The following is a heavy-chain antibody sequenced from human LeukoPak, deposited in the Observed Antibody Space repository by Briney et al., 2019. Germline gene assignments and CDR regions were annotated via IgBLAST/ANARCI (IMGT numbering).Heavy chain of an antibody. J-gene: IGHJ6*03. Sequence: PGGSLRLSHAASGFTFSDYYKSWIRQAPAKGLEGVSDNSRNGRTIYYADSVKGRFTISRDNAKNSLYLQMNSLRAEDTAVYYCARAEYYYGSGSYPRYYYYMDVWGKGTTVTVSS. V-gene: IGHV3-11*01. CDR2: NSRNGRTI. CDR1: GFTFSDYY. D-gene: IGHD3-10*01. CDR3: ARAEYYYGSGSYPRYYYYMDV.